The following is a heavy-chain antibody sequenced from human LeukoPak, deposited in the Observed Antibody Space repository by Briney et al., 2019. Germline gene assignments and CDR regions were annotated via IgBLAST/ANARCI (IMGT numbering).Heavy chain of an antibody. CDR1: GFTFSSYS. V-gene: IGHV3-21*01. J-gene: IGHJ3*02. Sequence: GGSLRLSCAASGFTFSSYSMNWVRQAPGKGLEWVSSISSSSSYIYYADSVKGRFTISRDNAKNSLYLQMNSLRAEDTAVYYCARGATVTTTSVFDIWGQGTMVTVSS. D-gene: IGHD4-17*01. CDR3: ARGATVTTTSVFDI. CDR2: ISSSSSYI.